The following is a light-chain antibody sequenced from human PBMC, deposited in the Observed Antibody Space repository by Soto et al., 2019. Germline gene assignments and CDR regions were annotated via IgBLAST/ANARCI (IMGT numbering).Light chain of an antibody. CDR1: QIVSGY. V-gene: IGKV3-11*01. CDR3: QQYNNWPRT. J-gene: IGKJ1*01. CDR2: DAF. Sequence: EIVLTQSPGTLSLSPGDRSTLSCLSSQIVSGYLAWYQQKLGQPPRLLIYDAFNRAAGIPARSSGSGSGTEFTLTISSLQSEDFAVYYCQQYNNWPRTFGQGTKVDI.